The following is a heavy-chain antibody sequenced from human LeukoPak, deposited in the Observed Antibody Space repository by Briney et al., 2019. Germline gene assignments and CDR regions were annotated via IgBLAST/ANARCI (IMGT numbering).Heavy chain of an antibody. Sequence: SETLSLTCTVSGGSISSSSYYWGWIRQPPGKGLEWIGSIYYSGSTYYNPSLKSRITISVDTSKNQFSLRLSSVTAADTAVYYCARDQTNYLSRAFDIWGQGTMVTVSS. CDR2: IYYSGST. CDR1: GGSISSSSYY. V-gene: IGHV4-39*07. CDR3: ARDQTNYLSRAFDI. D-gene: IGHD1-7*01. J-gene: IGHJ3*02.